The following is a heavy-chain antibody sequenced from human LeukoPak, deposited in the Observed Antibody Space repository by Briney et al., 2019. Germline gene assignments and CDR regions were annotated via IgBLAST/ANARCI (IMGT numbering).Heavy chain of an antibody. CDR3: ARAPGGRLGISSGWYRFDY. CDR2: MNPNSGNT. J-gene: IGHJ4*02. Sequence: ASVTVSFTASGYTLTIYDINWVRQAPGQGIGWVGWMNPNSGNTGYAQKFQGRVTMTRHTSISTAYMELSSLRSEDTAVYYCARAPGGRLGISSGWYRFDYWGQGTLVTVSS. CDR1: GYTLTIYD. V-gene: IGHV1-8*01. D-gene: IGHD6-19*01.